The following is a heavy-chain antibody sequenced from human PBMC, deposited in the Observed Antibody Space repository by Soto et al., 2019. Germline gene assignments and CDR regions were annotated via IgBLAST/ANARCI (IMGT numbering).Heavy chain of an antibody. CDR1: GYTFTSYG. V-gene: IGHV1-18*01. J-gene: IGHJ6*02. CDR2: ISAYNGNT. D-gene: IGHD5-12*01. Sequence: VASVKVSCKASGYTFTSYGISWVRQAPGQGLEWMGWISAYNGNTNYAQKLQGRVTMTTDTSTSTAYMELRSLRSDDTAVYYCARCGYTLEYTYYGMDVWGQGTTVTVSS. CDR3: ARCGYTLEYTYYGMDV.